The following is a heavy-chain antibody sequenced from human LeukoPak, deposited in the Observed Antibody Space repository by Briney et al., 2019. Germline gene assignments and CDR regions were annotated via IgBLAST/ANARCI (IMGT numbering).Heavy chain of an antibody. CDR3: ASYSSGWYEPDY. Sequence: GGSLRLSCAASGFTFSSYGMHWVRQAPGKGLEWVAVISYDGSNKYYADSVKGRFAISRDNSKNTLYLQMNSLRAEDTAVYYCASYSSGWYEPDYWGQGTLVTVSS. CDR1: GFTFSSYG. D-gene: IGHD6-19*01. CDR2: ISYDGSNK. J-gene: IGHJ4*02. V-gene: IGHV3-30*03.